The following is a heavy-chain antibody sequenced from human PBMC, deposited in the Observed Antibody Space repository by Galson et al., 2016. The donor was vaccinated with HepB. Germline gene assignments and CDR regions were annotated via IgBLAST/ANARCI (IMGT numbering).Heavy chain of an antibody. CDR2: ITGSGGSK. D-gene: IGHD1-26*01. J-gene: IGHJ5*02. CDR1: GFTFSSYA. CDR3: AREFESQVGWFDP. Sequence: SLRLSCAASGFTFSSYAMSWVRQAPGKGLEWVSGITGSGGSKYYADSVNGRFTISRDNSKNTLYVQMNSLTAEDTAVYYCAREFESQVGWFDPWGQGTMVTVSS. V-gene: IGHV3-23*01.